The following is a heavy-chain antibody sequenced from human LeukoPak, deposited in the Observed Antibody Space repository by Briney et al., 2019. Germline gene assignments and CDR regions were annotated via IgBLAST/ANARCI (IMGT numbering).Heavy chain of an antibody. CDR2: ISSSSYI. D-gene: IGHD2-2*01. J-gene: IGHJ4*02. Sequence: GGSLRLSCAASGFTFGSYSMSWVRQAPGKGLEWVSSISSSSYIYYADSVKGRFTISRDNAKNSLYLQMNSLRAEDTAVYYCARKEAAMNYWGQGTLVTVSS. V-gene: IGHV3-21*01. CDR1: GFTFGSYS. CDR3: ARKEAAMNY.